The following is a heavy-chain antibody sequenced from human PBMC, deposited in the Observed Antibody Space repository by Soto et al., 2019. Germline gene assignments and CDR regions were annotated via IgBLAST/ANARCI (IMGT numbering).Heavy chain of an antibody. CDR3: AKERRYSFDAFDI. CDR2: ISYEGRDK. V-gene: IGHV3-30*18. D-gene: IGHD5-12*01. J-gene: IGHJ3*02. CDR1: GFNFNFFG. Sequence: QEQLVESGGGVVQAGRSLRLSCAASGFNFNFFGMHWVRQAPGKGLEWVAVISYEGRDKYYADSVKGRFTMSRDNSKNMVYLEMSSLRPEDTSVYYCAKERRYSFDAFDIWGHGTMVTVSS.